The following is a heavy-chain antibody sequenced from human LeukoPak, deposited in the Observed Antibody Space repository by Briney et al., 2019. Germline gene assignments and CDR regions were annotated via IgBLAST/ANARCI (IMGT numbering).Heavy chain of an antibody. CDR2: INSDGSST. CDR3: ARTCYDSSGYFYSLGAFDI. V-gene: IGHV3-74*01. J-gene: IGHJ3*02. D-gene: IGHD3-22*01. CDR1: GFTFSSYW. Sequence: GGSLRLSCAASGFTFSSYWMHWVRQAPGKGLVWVSRINSDGSSTSYADSVKGRFTISRDNAKNSLYLQMNSLRAEDTAVYYCARTCYDSSGYFYSLGAFDIWGQGTMVTVSS.